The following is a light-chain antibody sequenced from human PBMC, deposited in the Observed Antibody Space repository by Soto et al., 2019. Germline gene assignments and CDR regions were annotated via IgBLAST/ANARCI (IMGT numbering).Light chain of an antibody. CDR2: DAS. CDR1: QSVSSN. J-gene: IGKJ2*01. CDR3: QQYNTWPPTYT. V-gene: IGKV3-15*01. Sequence: EIVMTQSPATLSVSPGERATLSCRASQSVSSNLAWYQQKPGQAPRLLIYDASTRATGIPARFSGSGSGTEFTLTISSLQSEDFAVYYCQQYNTWPPTYTFGQGTTLEIK.